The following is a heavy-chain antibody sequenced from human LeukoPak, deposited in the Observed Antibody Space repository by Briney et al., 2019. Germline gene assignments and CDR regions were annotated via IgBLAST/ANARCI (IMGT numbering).Heavy chain of an antibody. CDR1: GGSFSGYY. D-gene: IGHD3-22*01. V-gene: IGHV4-34*01. CDR2: INHSGST. Sequence: SETLSLTCAVYGGSFSGYYWGWIRQPPGKGLEWIGEINHSGSTNYNPSLKSRVTISVDTSKNQFSLKLSSVTAADTAVYYCATYYDSSGYYSYFDYWGQGTLVTVSS. CDR3: ATYYDSSGYYSYFDY. J-gene: IGHJ4*02.